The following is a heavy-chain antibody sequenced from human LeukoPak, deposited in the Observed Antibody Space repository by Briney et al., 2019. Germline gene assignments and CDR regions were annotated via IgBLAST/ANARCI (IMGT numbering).Heavy chain of an antibody. CDR2: FDPEDGET. J-gene: IGHJ3*02. V-gene: IGHV1-24*01. Sequence: ASVKVSCKVSGYTLTELSMHWVRQAPGKGLEWMGGFDPEDGETIYAQKFQGRVTMTEDTSTDTAYMELSSLRSEDTAVYYCATTLGLPEIQKIGAFDIWGQGTMVTVSS. CDR3: ATTLGLPEIQKIGAFDI. D-gene: IGHD2-21*01. CDR1: GYTLTELS.